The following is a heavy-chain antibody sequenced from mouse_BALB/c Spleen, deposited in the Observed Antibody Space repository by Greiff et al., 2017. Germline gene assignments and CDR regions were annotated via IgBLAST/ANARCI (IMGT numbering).Heavy chain of an antibody. CDR1: GFNIKDYY. J-gene: IGHJ3*01. Sequence: ESGAELVRSGASVKLSCTASGFNIKDYYMHWVKQRPEQGLEWIGWIDPENGDTEYAPKFQGKATMTADTSSNTAYLQLSSLTSEDTAVYYCTAYYGNYGAWFAYWGQGTLVTVSA. D-gene: IGHD2-10*01. V-gene: IGHV14-4*02. CDR2: IDPENGDT. CDR3: TAYYGNYGAWFAY.